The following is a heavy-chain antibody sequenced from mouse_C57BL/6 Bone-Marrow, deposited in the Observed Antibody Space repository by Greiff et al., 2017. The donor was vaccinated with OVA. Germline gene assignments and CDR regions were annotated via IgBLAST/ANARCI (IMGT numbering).Heavy chain of an antibody. Sequence: QVQLQQSGAELVKPGASVKMSCKASGYTFTSYWITWVKQRPGQGLEWIGDIYPGSGSTNYNEKFKSKATLTVDTSSSTAYMQLSSLTSEDSAVYYCARRGITTVVAEVYYFDYWGQGTTLTVSS. D-gene: IGHD1-1*01. CDR1: GYTFTSYW. CDR3: ARRGITTVVAEVYYFDY. CDR2: IYPGSGST. J-gene: IGHJ2*01. V-gene: IGHV1-55*01.